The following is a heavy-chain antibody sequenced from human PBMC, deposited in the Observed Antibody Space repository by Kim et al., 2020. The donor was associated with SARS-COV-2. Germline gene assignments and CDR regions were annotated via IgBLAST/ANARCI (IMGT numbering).Heavy chain of an antibody. CDR1: GFTFNRFA. Sequence: GGSLRLSCAASGFTFNRFAMHWVRQAPGKGLEWVAVISYDGSDKYYADSVKGRFTISRDNSKNTLYLQINSLRAEDTAVYYCAKDMDYGDYIFDFWGQGT. V-gene: IGHV3-30*18. J-gene: IGHJ4*02. CDR2: ISYDGSDK. CDR3: AKDMDYGDYIFDF. D-gene: IGHD4-17*01.